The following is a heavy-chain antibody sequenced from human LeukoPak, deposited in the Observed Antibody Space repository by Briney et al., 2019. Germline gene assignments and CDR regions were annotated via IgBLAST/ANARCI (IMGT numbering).Heavy chain of an antibody. D-gene: IGHD6-19*01. V-gene: IGHV4-39*07. CDR3: ARLGLVPF. CDR2: ISYSGTT. Sequence: SETLSLTCTVSSASINSSPYFWAWIRQSPGKGLEWIATISYSGTTYYNPSLKSRVTISVDTSKNQFSLKLSSVTAADTAVYYCARLGLVPFWGQGTLVTVSS. CDR1: SASINSSPYF. J-gene: IGHJ4*02.